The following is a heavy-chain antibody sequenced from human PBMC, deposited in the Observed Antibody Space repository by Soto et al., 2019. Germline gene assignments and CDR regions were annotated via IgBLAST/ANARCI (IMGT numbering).Heavy chain of an antibody. J-gene: IGHJ5*02. CDR1: GGSISSSNYF. V-gene: IGHV4-39*01. CDR2: MYYSGST. Sequence: NPSDTLSLTCTASGGSISSSNYFWGWIRQPPGKGLEWIGSMYYSGSTYYNPSLKSRVTISVDTSKNQFSLKLSSVTAADTAMYYCARHGERTIRSLNWFDTWGKDTLVPVSS. CDR3: ARHGERTIRSLNWFDT. D-gene: IGHD4-17*01.